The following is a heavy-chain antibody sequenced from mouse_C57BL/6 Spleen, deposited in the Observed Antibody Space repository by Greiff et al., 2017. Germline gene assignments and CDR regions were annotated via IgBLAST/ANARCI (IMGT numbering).Heavy chain of an antibody. CDR2: IDPSDSYT. J-gene: IGHJ4*01. CDR3: ARYYGSSYIAMDY. V-gene: IGHV1-69*01. CDR1: GYTFTSYW. Sequence: QVQLQQPGAELVMPGASVKLSCKASGYTFTSYWMHWVKQRPGQGLEWIGEIDPSDSYTNYNQKFKGKSTLTVDKSSSTAYMQLSSLTSEDSAVYYCARYYGSSYIAMDYWGQGTSVTVSS. D-gene: IGHD1-1*01.